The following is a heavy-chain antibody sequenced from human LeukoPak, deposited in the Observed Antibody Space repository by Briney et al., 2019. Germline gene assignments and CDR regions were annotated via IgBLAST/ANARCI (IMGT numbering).Heavy chain of an antibody. D-gene: IGHD3-3*01. CDR3: ARDKAYYDFWSGYYEDAFDI. CDR2: IYYSGST. V-gene: IGHV4-59*01. J-gene: IGHJ3*02. CDR1: GGSISSYY. Sequence: SETLSLTCTVSGGSISSYYWSWIRQPPGKGLEWIGYIYYSGSTNYNPSLKSRVTISVDTSKNQFSLKLSSVTAAGTAVYYCARDKAYYDFWSGYYEDAFDIWGQGTMVTVSS.